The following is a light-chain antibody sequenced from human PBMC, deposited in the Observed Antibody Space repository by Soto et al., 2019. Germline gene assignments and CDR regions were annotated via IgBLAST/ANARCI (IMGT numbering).Light chain of an antibody. Sequence: ETLMTQSPATLSVSPGARATLYCRASQTISNSLAWYQQKPGQAPRLLIYDASNRATGIPARFSGSGSGTDFTLTISSLEAEDFAVYYCQQRSNWPPITFGQGTRLEIK. CDR3: QQRSNWPPIT. CDR1: QTISNS. V-gene: IGKV3-11*01. J-gene: IGKJ5*01. CDR2: DAS.